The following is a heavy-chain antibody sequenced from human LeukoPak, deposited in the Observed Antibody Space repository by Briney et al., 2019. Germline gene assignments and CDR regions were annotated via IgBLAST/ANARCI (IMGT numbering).Heavy chain of an antibody. Sequence: GGSLRLSCAASGFIFSSYEMNWVRQAPGKGLEWVGFIRYDGSNKYYADSVKGRFTISRDNSKNTLYLQMNSLRVEDTAVYYCAKVAKYYYGPETYYFFEQWGQGTPVTASS. CDR3: AKVAKYYYGPETYYFFEQ. CDR2: IRYDGSNK. D-gene: IGHD3-10*01. CDR1: GFIFSSYE. V-gene: IGHV3-30*02. J-gene: IGHJ4*02.